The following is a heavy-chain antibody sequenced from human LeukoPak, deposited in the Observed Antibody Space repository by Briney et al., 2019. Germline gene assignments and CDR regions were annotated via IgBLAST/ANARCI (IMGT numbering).Heavy chain of an antibody. Sequence: AASVKVSCKASGYTFTSYDINWVRQATGQGLEWMGWMNPNSGNTGYAQKFQGRVTMTRNTSISTAYMELSSLRSEDTAVYYCARALDSFPYSSSWSYYYGMDVWGQGTTVTVSS. CDR3: ARALDSFPYSSSWSYYYGMDV. D-gene: IGHD6-13*01. V-gene: IGHV1-8*01. CDR2: MNPNSGNT. J-gene: IGHJ6*02. CDR1: GYTFTSYD.